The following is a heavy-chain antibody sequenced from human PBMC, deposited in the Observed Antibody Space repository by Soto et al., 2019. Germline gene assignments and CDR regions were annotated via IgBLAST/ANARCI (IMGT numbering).Heavy chain of an antibody. CDR2: IWYDGSNK. Sequence: QVQLVESGGGVVQPGRYLRLSCSAYGFTFGSDGRHWVRQAPGKELEWVTVIWYDGSNKYYADSVKGRFTIFRDNSKNTLYLQMNSLRADDTAVNYCARDEGLGVNYYYYGVDVWGQGTTVTVSS. CDR1: GFTFGSDG. V-gene: IGHV3-33*01. CDR3: ARDEGLGVNYYYYGVDV. D-gene: IGHD3-10*01. J-gene: IGHJ6*02.